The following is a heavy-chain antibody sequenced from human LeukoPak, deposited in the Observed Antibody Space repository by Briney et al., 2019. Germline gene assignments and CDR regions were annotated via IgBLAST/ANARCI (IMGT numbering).Heavy chain of an antibody. Sequence: PGGSLRLSCAASGFTFSIYAMSWVRQAPGKGLEWVSVINSNGGTAHYAGSVRGRFTISRDNSKNVVSLQMKSLRADDTAIYFCVRDSASGWYYMDLWGQGTLVTVSS. D-gene: IGHD6-19*01. V-gene: IGHV3-23*01. CDR2: INSNGGTA. CDR1: GFTFSIYA. CDR3: VRDSASGWYYMDL. J-gene: IGHJ4*02.